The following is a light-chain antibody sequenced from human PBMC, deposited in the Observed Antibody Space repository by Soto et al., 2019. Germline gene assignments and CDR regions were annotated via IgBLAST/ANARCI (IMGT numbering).Light chain of an antibody. J-gene: IGKJ2*01. V-gene: IGKV3-15*01. CDR3: QQYHSWPHT. Sequence: ETVLTQSPATLSVSPGERATFSCKASQSVTTNLAWYQQEPGQVPRLLIYGAFTRATGIPARFSGSGSGTEFTLSISSLQSEDFAIYHCQQYHSWPHTFGQGTKVDIK. CDR2: GAF. CDR1: QSVTTN.